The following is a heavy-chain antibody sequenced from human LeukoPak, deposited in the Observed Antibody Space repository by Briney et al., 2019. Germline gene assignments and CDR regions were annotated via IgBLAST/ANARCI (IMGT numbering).Heavy chain of an antibody. CDR3: AKRSAVAGHFDY. J-gene: IGHJ4*02. CDR1: GFTFSSYS. D-gene: IGHD6-19*01. Sequence: GGSLRLSCAASGFTFSSYSINWVRQAPGKGLEWVSAISGSGGATNYADSVKGRFTISRDNSKNTLYLQMNTLRAEDTAVYYCAKRSAVAGHFDYWGQGTLVTVSS. V-gene: IGHV3-23*01. CDR2: ISGSGGAT.